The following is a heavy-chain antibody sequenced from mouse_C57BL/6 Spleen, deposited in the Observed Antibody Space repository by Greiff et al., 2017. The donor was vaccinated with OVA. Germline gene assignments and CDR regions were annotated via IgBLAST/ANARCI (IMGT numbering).Heavy chain of an antibody. Sequence: VKLMESGAELARPGASVKLSCKASGYTFTSYGISWVKQRTGQGLEWIGEIYPRSGNTYYHEKFKGKATLTADKSSSTAYMELRSLTSEDSAVYFGANYYGSSYWYFDVWGTGTTVTVSS. J-gene: IGHJ1*03. CDR2: IYPRSGNT. CDR3: ANYYGSSYWYFDV. V-gene: IGHV1-81*01. CDR1: GYTFTSYG. D-gene: IGHD1-1*01.